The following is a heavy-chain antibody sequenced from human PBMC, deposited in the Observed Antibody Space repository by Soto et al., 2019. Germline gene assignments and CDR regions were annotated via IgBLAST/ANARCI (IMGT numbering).Heavy chain of an antibody. V-gene: IGHV4-59*01. CDR1: GGSISSYY. CDR2: IYYSGST. Sequence: PSETLSLTCTVSGGSISSYYWSWIRQPPGKGLEWIGYIYYSGSTNYNPSLKSRVTISVDTSKNQFSLKLSSVTAADTAVYYCARVWEMAYTPGANWFDPWGQGTLVTVSS. J-gene: IGHJ5*02. D-gene: IGHD1-26*01. CDR3: ARVWEMAYTPGANWFDP.